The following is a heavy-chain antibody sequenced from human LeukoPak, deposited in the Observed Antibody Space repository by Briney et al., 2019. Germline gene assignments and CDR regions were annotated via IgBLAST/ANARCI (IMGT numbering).Heavy chain of an antibody. Sequence: SETLSLTCAVSGGSISSSNWWSWVRQPPGKGLEWIGTIFYSGSTYYNPSLKSRVTISVDTSKNQFSLKLSSVTAADTAVYYCARLWWELQVGWFDPWGQGTLVTVSS. CDR3: ARLWWELQVGWFDP. CDR1: GGSISSSNW. J-gene: IGHJ5*02. D-gene: IGHD1-26*01. V-gene: IGHV4-39*01. CDR2: IFYSGST.